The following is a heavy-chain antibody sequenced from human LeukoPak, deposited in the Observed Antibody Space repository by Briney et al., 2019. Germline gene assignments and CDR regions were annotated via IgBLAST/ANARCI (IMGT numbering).Heavy chain of an antibody. Sequence: ASVTLSCKASGGTFSSYAISWVRQAPGQGLEWMGGIIPIFGTANYAQKFQGRVTITADEATSSAYMELSSLRSEDTAVYYGARTPKPRRTYYYDSSGYSDSQFYYYYGMDVWGQGTTVTVSS. J-gene: IGHJ6*02. D-gene: IGHD3-22*01. CDR1: GGTFSSYA. CDR3: ARTPKPRRTYYYDSSGYSDSQFYYYYGMDV. CDR2: IIPIFGTA. V-gene: IGHV1-69*01.